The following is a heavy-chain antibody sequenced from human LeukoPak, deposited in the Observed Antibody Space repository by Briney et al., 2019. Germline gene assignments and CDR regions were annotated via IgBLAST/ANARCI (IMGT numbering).Heavy chain of an antibody. J-gene: IGHJ4*02. Sequence: PGGSLRLSCAASGFTFSSYSMNWVRQAPGKGLEWVSGISGSGGTTYYADSVKGRFTISRDNSMNTLYLQMNSLRAEDTAVYYCAKGNSGQYFRSWGQGTLVTVSS. V-gene: IGHV3-23*01. CDR1: GFTFSSYS. CDR3: AKGNSGQYFRS. D-gene: IGHD3-22*01. CDR2: ISGSGGTT.